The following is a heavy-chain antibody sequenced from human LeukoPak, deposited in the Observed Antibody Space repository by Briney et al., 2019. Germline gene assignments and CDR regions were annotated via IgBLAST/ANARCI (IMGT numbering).Heavy chain of an antibody. CDR2: LSGSGGGT. Sequence: GGSLRLSCEVSGITLSNYGMSWVRQAPGKGLEWVAGLSGSGGGTNYADSVQGRFTISRDNPKNTLYLQMNSLRAEDTAVYYRASNTVTKDYWGQGTLVTVSS. D-gene: IGHD4-17*01. V-gene: IGHV3-23*01. CDR3: ASNTVTKDY. CDR1: GITLSNYG. J-gene: IGHJ4*02.